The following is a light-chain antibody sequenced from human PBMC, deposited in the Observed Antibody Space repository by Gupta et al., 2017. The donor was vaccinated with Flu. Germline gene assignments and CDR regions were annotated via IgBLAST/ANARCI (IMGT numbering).Light chain of an antibody. CDR2: EVT. Sequence: QSALPQPASVSGSPGQSITISCTGTSSDVGRYNFVSWYQQHPDKAPQLIIYEVTNRPSGVSSRFSGSKSGNTASLTISGLQAEDEADYYCSSYTAGSTPVFGGGPKVTVL. CDR3: SSYTAGSTPV. V-gene: IGLV2-14*01. CDR1: SSDVGRYNF. J-gene: IGLJ2*01.